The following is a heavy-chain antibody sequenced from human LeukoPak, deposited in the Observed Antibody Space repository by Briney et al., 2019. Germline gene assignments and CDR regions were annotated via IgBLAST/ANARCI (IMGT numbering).Heavy chain of an antibody. CDR1: GFAFSSNW. D-gene: IGHD5-18*01. J-gene: IGHJ4*02. CDR2: INSGGSGT. Sequence: GGSLRLSCAASGFAFSSNWMHWVRQTPGKGLVWVSRINSGGSGTSYADSVEGRFTISRDNAKNTLYLQMNSLRAEDTAVYYCAREGYIYGSSGGYFWGQGTLVTVSS. CDR3: AREGYIYGSSGGYF. V-gene: IGHV3-74*01.